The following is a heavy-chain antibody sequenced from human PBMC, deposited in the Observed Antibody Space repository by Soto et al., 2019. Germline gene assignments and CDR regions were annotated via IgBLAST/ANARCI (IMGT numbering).Heavy chain of an antibody. V-gene: IGHV5-51*01. CDR1: GFTFDDYAMHW. CDR3: ARPLGGGGKSGHPGVDY. Sequence: GGSLRLSCAASGFTFDDYAMHWIGWVRQMPGKGLEWMGIIYPGDSDTRYSPSFQGQVTISADKSISTAYLQWSSLKASDTAMYYCARPLGGGGKSGHPGVDYWGQGTLVTVSS. J-gene: IGHJ4*02. CDR2: IYPGDSDT. D-gene: IGHD2-15*01.